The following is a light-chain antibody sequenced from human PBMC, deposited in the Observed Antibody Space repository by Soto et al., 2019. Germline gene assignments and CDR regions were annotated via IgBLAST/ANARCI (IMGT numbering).Light chain of an antibody. CDR3: QQYGSSPLYP. J-gene: IGKJ2*01. CDR1: QSVSSSY. V-gene: IGKV3-20*01. CDR2: GAS. Sequence: EIVLTQSPGTLSLSPGERATLSCRASQSVSSSYLAWYQQKPGQAPRLLIYGASSSATGIPDRFSGSGSGTDFTLTIRRLETEDFEVYYCQQYGSSPLYPFGQGTKLEIK.